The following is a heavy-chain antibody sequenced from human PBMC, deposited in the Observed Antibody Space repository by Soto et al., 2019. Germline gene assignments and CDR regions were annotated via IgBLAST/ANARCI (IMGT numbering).Heavy chain of an antibody. CDR1: GFTFSSYE. J-gene: IGHJ4*02. Sequence: LILSCAASGFTFSSYEMNLVRQAPGKTLEWVSYISSAGDSSYYADSVKSRFTISRDNAKNSLYLQMNRLRVEDTAVYYCARVYCSTTTCHVQAFDSWGQGTLVTVSS. CDR2: ISSAGDSS. V-gene: IGHV3-48*03. D-gene: IGHD2-2*01. CDR3: ARVYCSTTTCHVQAFDS.